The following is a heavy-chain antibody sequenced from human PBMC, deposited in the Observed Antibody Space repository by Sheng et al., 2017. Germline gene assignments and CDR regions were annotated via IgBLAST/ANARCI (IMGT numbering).Heavy chain of an antibody. J-gene: IGHJ4*02. CDR3: ARESPRGAYFFDT. Sequence: QLQLQESGPGLVKPSETLSLTCSVSDGFLGNGRFHWGWIRQPPGKGLEWIGSIDKTGRTYYNPSLKSRLTXSEEMSRNQFSLNLTSVTAADTAVYFCARESPRGAYFFDTWGLGTLVTVS. CDR2: IDKTGRT. D-gene: IGHD3-16*01. V-gene: IGHV4-39*07. CDR1: DGFLGNGRFH.